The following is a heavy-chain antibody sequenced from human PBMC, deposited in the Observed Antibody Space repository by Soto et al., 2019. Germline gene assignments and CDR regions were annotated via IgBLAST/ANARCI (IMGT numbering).Heavy chain of an antibody. Sequence: SETLSLTCAVYGGSLSDYYWSWIRQSPGKGLEWIGEIHPSGSTDYNPSLKSRVTISIDTSKNQFSLKLTSVTAADTAVYNCARGRDEYKLGNVWGPGTTVTVYS. V-gene: IGHV4-34*01. CDR3: ARGRDEYKLGNV. CDR2: IHPSGST. CDR1: GGSLSDYY. D-gene: IGHD7-27*01. J-gene: IGHJ6*02.